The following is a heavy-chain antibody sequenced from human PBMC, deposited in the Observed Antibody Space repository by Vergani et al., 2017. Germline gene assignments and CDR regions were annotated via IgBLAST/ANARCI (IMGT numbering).Heavy chain of an antibody. D-gene: IGHD2-8*01. J-gene: IGHJ6*04. CDR1: GFTFDDYA. CDR3: AREPEGYCTNGVCHGMDV. V-gene: IGHV3-9*01. Sequence: EVQLVESGGGLVQPGRSLRLSCAASGFTFDDYAMHWVRQAPGKGLEWVSGINWNSDSIAYADSVKGRFTISRDNSKNTLYLQMNSLRAEDTAVYYCAREPEGYCTNGVCHGMDVWGKGTTVTVSS. CDR2: INWNSDSI.